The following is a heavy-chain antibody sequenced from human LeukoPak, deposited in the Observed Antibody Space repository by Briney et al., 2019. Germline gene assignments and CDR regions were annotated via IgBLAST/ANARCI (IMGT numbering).Heavy chain of an antibody. D-gene: IGHD3-22*01. CDR1: GGSISSSHYY. Sequence: SETLSLTCSVSGGSISSSHYYWGWIRQPPGKGPQWIGSVYYSGSTYYSPSLKSRVTISVDTSKNQFSLKLSSVTAADTAVYYCAILPATDTYYYDRSGYYRPGVHWGQGTLVSVSS. V-gene: IGHV4-39*07. CDR2: VYYSGST. J-gene: IGHJ4*02. CDR3: AILPATDTYYYDRSGYYRPGVH.